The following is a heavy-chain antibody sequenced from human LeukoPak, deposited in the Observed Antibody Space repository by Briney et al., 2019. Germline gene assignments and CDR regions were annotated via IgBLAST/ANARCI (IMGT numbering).Heavy chain of an antibody. D-gene: IGHD1-1*01. CDR1: GASISSYY. CDR3: VKVGTGTVDY. V-gene: IGHV4-4*07. CDR2: TYTSGST. J-gene: IGHJ4*02. Sequence: PSETLSLTCTVSGASISSYYWSWIRQPAGKGLEWIGRTYTSGSTNYNPYLKSRVTMSVDTSKDQFSLKLTSLTAADTAVYYCVKVGTGTVDYWGQGTLVSVSS.